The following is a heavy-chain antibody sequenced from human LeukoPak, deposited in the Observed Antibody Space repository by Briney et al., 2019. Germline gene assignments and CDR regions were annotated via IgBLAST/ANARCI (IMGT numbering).Heavy chain of an antibody. CDR3: ARGGAYCSSTSCYATDAFDI. CDR1: GFTFSTYS. Sequence: GGSLRLSCAASGFTFSTYSMNWVRQAPGKGLEWVSSISSSSNYIYYADSVKGRFTISRDNAKNSLYLQMNSLRAEDTAVYYCARGGAYCSSTSCYATDAFDIWGQGTMVTVSS. CDR2: ISSSSNYI. V-gene: IGHV3-21*01. D-gene: IGHD2-2*01. J-gene: IGHJ3*02.